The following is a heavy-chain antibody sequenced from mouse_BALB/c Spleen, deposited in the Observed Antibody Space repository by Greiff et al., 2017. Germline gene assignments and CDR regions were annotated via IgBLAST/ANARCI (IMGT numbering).Heavy chain of an antibody. V-gene: IGHV1-7*01. Sequence: VQLQQSGAELAKPGASVKMSCKASGYTFTSYWMHWVKQRPGQGLEWIGYINPSTGYTEYNQKFKDKATLTADKSSSTAYMQLSSLTSEDSAVYYCASLYGNYEGDAMDYWGQGTSVTVSS. J-gene: IGHJ4*01. CDR1: GYTFTSYW. CDR3: ASLYGNYEGDAMDY. CDR2: INPSTGYT. D-gene: IGHD2-1*01.